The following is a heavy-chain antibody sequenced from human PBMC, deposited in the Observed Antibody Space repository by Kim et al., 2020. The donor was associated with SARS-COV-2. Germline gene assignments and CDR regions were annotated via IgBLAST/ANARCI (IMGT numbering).Heavy chain of an antibody. J-gene: IGHJ6*02. CDR1: GFTFSSYG. V-gene: IGHV3-30*18. CDR2: ITYDGSNK. D-gene: IGHD2-2*01. Sequence: GGSLRLSCAASGFTFSSYGMHWVRQAPGKGLEWVAGITYDGSNKYYADSVKGRFTISRDNSKNTLYLKMNSLRAEDTAVYYCAKDFVVVPAAILYYGMDVWGQGPTVTVSS. CDR3: AKDFVVVPAAILYYGMDV.